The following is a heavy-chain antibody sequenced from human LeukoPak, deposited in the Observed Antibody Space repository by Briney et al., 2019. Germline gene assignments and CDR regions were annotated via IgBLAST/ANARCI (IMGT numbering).Heavy chain of an antibody. CDR3: ARGLGAWRGNWFDP. J-gene: IGHJ5*02. V-gene: IGHV4-34*01. CDR1: GGSFSGYY. CDR2: INHSGST. D-gene: IGHD3-16*01. Sequence: TSETLSLTCAVYGGSFSGYYWSWIRQPPGKGLEWIGEINHSGSTNYNPSLKSRVTISVDTSKNQFSLKLSSVTAADTAVYYCARGLGAWRGNWFDPWGQGTLVTVSS.